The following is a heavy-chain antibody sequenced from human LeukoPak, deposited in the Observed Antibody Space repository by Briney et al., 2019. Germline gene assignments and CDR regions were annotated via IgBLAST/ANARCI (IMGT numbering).Heavy chain of an antibody. J-gene: IGHJ4*02. CDR2: IYSGGST. CDR1: GFTVSSNY. D-gene: IGHD5-12*01. V-gene: IGHV3-53*01. Sequence: GGSLRLSCAASGFTVSSNYMSWVRQAPGKGLEWVSVIYSGGSTYYADSVKGRFTISRDNSKNTLYLQMNSLRAEDTAVYYCAEDEMDIVATSFDYWGQGTLVTVSS. CDR3: AEDEMDIVATSFDY.